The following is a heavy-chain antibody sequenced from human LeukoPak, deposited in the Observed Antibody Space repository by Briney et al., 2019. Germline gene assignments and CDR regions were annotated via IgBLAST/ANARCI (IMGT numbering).Heavy chain of an antibody. J-gene: IGHJ4*02. D-gene: IGHD3-22*01. CDR2: ISGSGGNT. CDR3: AKDGVVADLYYFDY. CDR1: GFTFNNYA. Sequence: GGSLRLSCAASGFTFNNYAMNWVRQAPGKGLEWASVISGSGGNTYYADSVKGRFTISRGSSKNTLYLQMNSLRAEDTAVYYCAKDGVVADLYYFDYWGQGTLVIVSS. V-gene: IGHV3-23*01.